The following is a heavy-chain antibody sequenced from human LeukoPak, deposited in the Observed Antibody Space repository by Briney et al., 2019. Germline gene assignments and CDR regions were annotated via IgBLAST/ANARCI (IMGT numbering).Heavy chain of an antibody. Sequence: VASVKVSCKASGYTFTIFYMHWVRQAPGQGLEWMGVIDPSAGSTTYAQKFQGRVTMTRDTATSTVYMELSSLRSEDAAVYYCARERGVPKIQNWFDPWGQGTLVTVSS. J-gene: IGHJ5*02. CDR3: ARERGVPKIQNWFDP. V-gene: IGHV1-46*01. D-gene: IGHD3-10*01. CDR1: GYTFTIFY. CDR2: IDPSAGST.